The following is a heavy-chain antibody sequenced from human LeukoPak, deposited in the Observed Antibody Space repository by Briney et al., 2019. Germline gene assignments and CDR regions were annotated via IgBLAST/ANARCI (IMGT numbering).Heavy chain of an antibody. D-gene: IGHD4-17*01. CDR1: GGSFSGYY. CDR2: INHSGST. Sequence: PSETLSLTCAVYGGSFSGYYWSWIRQPPGKGLEWIGEINHSGSTNYNPSLKSRVTISVDTSKNQFSLKLSSVTAADTAVYYCAREGVTIYDYWGQGTLVTVSS. V-gene: IGHV4-34*01. J-gene: IGHJ4*02. CDR3: AREGVTIYDY.